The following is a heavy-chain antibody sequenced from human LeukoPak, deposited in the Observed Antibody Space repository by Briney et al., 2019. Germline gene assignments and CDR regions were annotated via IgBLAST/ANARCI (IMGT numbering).Heavy chain of an antibody. CDR3: ARDGAHNWNYCFDP. V-gene: IGHV1-69*05. J-gene: IGHJ5*02. D-gene: IGHD1-7*01. CDR1: GGTFSSYA. CDR2: IIPIFGTA. Sequence: SVKVSCKASGGTFSSYAISWVRQAPGQGLEWMGRIIPIFGTANYAQKFQGRVTITTDESTSTAYMELSSLRSEDTAVHYCARDGAHNWNYCFDPWGQGTLVTVSS.